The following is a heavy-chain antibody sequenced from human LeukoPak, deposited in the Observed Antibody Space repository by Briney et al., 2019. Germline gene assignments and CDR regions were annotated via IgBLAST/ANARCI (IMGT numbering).Heavy chain of an antibody. CDR3: AKGGATVIDY. D-gene: IGHD4-17*01. V-gene: IGHV3-74*01. Sequence: GGSLRLSCAASGFTFSNYWMHWVRQAPGKGLVWVSRVNSDGSSTTSADSVKGRFTISRDNAKNTLYLQTNSLRAEDTAVYYCAKGGATVIDYWGQGTLVTASS. CDR2: VNSDGSST. J-gene: IGHJ4*02. CDR1: GFTFSNYW.